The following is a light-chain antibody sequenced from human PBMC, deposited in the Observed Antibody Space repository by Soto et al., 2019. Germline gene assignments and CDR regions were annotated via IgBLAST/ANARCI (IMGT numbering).Light chain of an antibody. J-gene: IGKJ1*01. CDR1: QDVGRY. Sequence: AIRMTQSPSSLSASAGDRVAIACRASQDVGRYLAWYQQKPGQAPKLLIYGASTLQSGVPSRFSGSGSGTDFTLTISCLQSEDFATYYCQQYKNYPWTFGQGTKVEIK. V-gene: IGKV1-8*01. CDR3: QQYKNYPWT. CDR2: GAS.